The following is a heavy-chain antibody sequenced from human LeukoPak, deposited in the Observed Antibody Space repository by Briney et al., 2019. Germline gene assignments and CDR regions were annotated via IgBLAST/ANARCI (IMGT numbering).Heavy chain of an antibody. CDR2: ISAYNGNT. J-gene: IGHJ6*03. D-gene: IGHD4-17*01. V-gene: IGHV1-18*01. Sequence: ASVKVSCKASGYTFTSYGISWVRQAPGQGLEWMGWISAYNGNTNYAQKLQGRVTMTTDTSTSTAYMELRSLRSDDTAVYYCARHATVTGYYYYMDVWGKATTVTISS. CDR3: ARHATVTGYYYYMDV. CDR1: GYTFTSYG.